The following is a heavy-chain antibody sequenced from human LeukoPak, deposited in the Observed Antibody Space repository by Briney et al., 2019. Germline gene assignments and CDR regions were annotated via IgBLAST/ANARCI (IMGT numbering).Heavy chain of an antibody. CDR1: GFTFSSHW. D-gene: IGHD3-3*01. Sequence: GGSLRLSCAASGFTFSSHWMSWVRQAPGKGLEWVANIKQDGSEKYYVESVKGRFTISRDNAKNSLYLQINSVRAEDTAVYYCARDVRDDFWSGPYWGQGTLVTVSS. J-gene: IGHJ4*02. V-gene: IGHV3-7*01. CDR2: IKQDGSEK. CDR3: ARDVRDDFWSGPY.